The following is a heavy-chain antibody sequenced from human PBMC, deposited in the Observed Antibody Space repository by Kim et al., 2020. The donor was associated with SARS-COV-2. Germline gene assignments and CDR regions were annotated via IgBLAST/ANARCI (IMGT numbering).Heavy chain of an antibody. CDR3: ARGGNSISRRAFDY. Sequence: DSGKGRLTISRDNAKETLYVEMNSLRAEDTAVYYCARGGNSISRRAFDYWGQGTLVTVSS. D-gene: IGHD6-13*01. J-gene: IGHJ4*02. V-gene: IGHV3-74*01.